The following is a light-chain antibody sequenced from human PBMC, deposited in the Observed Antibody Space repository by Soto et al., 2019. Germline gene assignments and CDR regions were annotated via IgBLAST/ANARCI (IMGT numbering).Light chain of an antibody. CDR3: SSYTGDTTPV. V-gene: IGLV2-14*01. J-gene: IGLJ2*01. Sequence: QSALTQPASVSGSPGQSITISCTGTSNDVGGYAYVSWYQQYPGKAPKLVISEVSNRPSGVSHRFSGSRSGNTASLTISGLQAEDEADYYCSSYTGDTTPVFDGGTKVTVL. CDR2: EVS. CDR1: SNDVGGYAY.